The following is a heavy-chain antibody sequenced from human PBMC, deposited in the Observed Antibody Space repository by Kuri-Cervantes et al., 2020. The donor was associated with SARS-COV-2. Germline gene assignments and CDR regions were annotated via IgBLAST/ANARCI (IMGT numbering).Heavy chain of an antibody. D-gene: IGHD1-1*01. CDR3: ARAGQRGADWNEIY. CDR2: IIPFVGIA. Sequence: SVKVSCKAFGGSFSSDAISWVRQAPGQGLEWMGRIIPFVGIANYAQKFQGRVTITADKSTSTAYMELSSLRSEDTAVYYCARAGQRGADWNEIYWGQGTLVTCAS. J-gene: IGHJ4*02. CDR1: GGSFSSDA. V-gene: IGHV1-69*04.